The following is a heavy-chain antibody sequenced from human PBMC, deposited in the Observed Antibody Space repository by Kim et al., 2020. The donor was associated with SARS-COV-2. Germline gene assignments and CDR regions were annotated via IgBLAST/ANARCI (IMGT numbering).Heavy chain of an antibody. V-gene: IGHV3-15*01. Sequence: GGSLRLSCAASGFTFSNAWMSWVRQAPGKGLEWVGRIKSKTDGGTTDYAAPVKXXFTISRDDSKNXLYLQMXSLKTEDTAVYYCTTVXDCMYCGGDCYPNCXXXWGQGXXVTVSS. J-gene: IGHJ4*02. CDR2: IKSKTDGGTT. CDR1: GFTFSNAW. CDR3: TTVXDCMYCGGDCYPNCXXX. D-gene: IGHD2-21*02.